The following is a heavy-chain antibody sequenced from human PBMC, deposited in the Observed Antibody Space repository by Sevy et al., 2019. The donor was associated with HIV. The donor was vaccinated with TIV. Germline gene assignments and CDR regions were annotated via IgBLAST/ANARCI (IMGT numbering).Heavy chain of an antibody. V-gene: IGHV3-73*01. CDR2: IRSKANSYAT. Sequence: GGSLRLSCAASGFTFSGSAMHWVRQASGKGLEWVGRIRSKANSYATAYAASVKGRFTISRDDSKNTAYRQMNSLKTEDTAVYYCARGGYGSRSFYPYYYYGMDVWGQGTTVTVSS. J-gene: IGHJ6*02. CDR1: GFTFSGSA. CDR3: ARGGYGSRSFYPYYYYGMDV. D-gene: IGHD3-10*01.